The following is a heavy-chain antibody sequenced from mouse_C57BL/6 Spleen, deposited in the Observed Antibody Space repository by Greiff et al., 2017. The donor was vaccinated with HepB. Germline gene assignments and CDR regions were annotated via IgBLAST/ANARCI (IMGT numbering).Heavy chain of an antibody. CDR1: GYSFTDYN. V-gene: IGHV1-39*01. CDR3: ARAPLITTVVRDFDY. Sequence: EVKVVESGPELVKPGASVKISCKASGYSFTDYNMNWVKQSNGKSLEWIGVINPNYGTTCYNQKFKGKATLTVDQSSSTAYMQLNILTSEDSAVYYCARAPLITTVVRDFDYWGQGTTLTVSS. J-gene: IGHJ2*01. CDR2: INPNYGTT. D-gene: IGHD1-1*01.